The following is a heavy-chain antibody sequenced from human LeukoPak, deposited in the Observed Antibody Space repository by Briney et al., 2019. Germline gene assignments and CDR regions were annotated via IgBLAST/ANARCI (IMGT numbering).Heavy chain of an antibody. Sequence: ASVKVSCKVSGYTLTELSMHWVRQAPGKGLEWMGGFDPEDGETIYAQKFQGRVTMTEDTSTDTAYMELSSLRSEDTAVYYCATKRKYYYDSSGWALDYWGQGTLVTVSS. V-gene: IGHV1-24*01. CDR1: GYTLTELS. J-gene: IGHJ4*02. CDR2: FDPEDGET. CDR3: ATKRKYYYDSSGWALDY. D-gene: IGHD3-22*01.